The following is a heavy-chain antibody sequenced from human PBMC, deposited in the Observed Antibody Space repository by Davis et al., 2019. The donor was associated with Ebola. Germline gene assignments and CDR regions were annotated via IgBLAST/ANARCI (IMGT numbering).Heavy chain of an antibody. V-gene: IGHV3-33*08. J-gene: IGHJ6*02. D-gene: IGHD6-6*01. CDR1: GFTFSSYA. CDR3: AREDSSSSFNYYYGMDV. Sequence: GGSLRLSCAASGFTFSSYAMHWVRQAPGKGLEWVAVIWYDGSNKYYADSVKGRFTISRDNSKNTLYLQMNSLRAEDTAVYYCAREDSSSSFNYYYGMDVWGQGTTVTVSS. CDR2: IWYDGSNK.